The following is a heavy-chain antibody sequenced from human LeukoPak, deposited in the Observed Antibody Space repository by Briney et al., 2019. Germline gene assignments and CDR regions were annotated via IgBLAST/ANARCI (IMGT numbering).Heavy chain of an antibody. CDR2: IYYSGST. D-gene: IGHD6-13*01. J-gene: IGHJ4*02. CDR3: ARPRSYSSSWYDY. V-gene: IGHV4-59*01. Sequence: PSETLSLTCTVSGGSISSYYWSWIRQPPGKGLEWIGYIYYSGSTNYNPSLKSRVTISVDTSKNQFSLKLSSVTAADTAVYYCARPRSYSSSWYDYWGQGTLVTVSS. CDR1: GGSISSYY.